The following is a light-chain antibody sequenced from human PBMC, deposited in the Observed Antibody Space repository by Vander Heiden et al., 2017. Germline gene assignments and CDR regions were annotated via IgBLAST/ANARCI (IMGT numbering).Light chain of an antibody. Sequence: DIQLTQSPSTLSASIGDRLTITCRASQTIPSYLAWYQQKPGEAPKLLIYKASNLESGVPSRFSGSGSGTEFTLTISSLQPDDFATYYCHQYNDYSGGTFGQGTKVEIK. V-gene: IGKV1-5*03. CDR3: HQYNDYSGGT. J-gene: IGKJ2*01. CDR2: KAS. CDR1: QTIPSY.